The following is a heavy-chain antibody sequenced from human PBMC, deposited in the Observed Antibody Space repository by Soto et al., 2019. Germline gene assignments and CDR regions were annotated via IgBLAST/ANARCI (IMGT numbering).Heavy chain of an antibody. Sequence: GGSLRLSCVASGFTFTAYAMTWVRQAPGKGLEWVSGTSDSGDTAYYADSVKGRFTISRDNSKNTLYLHLNSLRAEDTAVYYCAKGVWHDAFDIWGQGTMVTVSS. CDR2: TSDSGDTA. D-gene: IGHD3-16*01. J-gene: IGHJ3*02. CDR1: GFTFTAYA. CDR3: AKGVWHDAFDI. V-gene: IGHV3-23*01.